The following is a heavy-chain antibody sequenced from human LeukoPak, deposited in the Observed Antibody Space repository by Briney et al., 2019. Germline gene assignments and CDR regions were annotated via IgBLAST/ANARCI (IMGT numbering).Heavy chain of an antibody. V-gene: IGHV4-34*01. CDR1: GGSFSGYY. Sequence: PSETLSLTCAVYGGSFSGYYWSWIRQPPGKGLEWIGEINHSGSTNYNPSLKSRVTISVDTSKNQFSLKLSSVTAADTAVYYCARGRVFEHWGQGTLVTVSS. J-gene: IGHJ4*02. CDR2: INHSGST. CDR3: ARGRVFEH.